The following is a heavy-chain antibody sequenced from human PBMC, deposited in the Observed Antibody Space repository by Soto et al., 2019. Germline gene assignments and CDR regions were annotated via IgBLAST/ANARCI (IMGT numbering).Heavy chain of an antibody. J-gene: IGHJ6*02. CDR1: GGTFSSYA. CDR3: ARYCSSTSCYGYYYYGMDV. Sequence: GASVKVSCKASGGTFSSYAISWVRQAPGQGLEWMGGIIPIFGTANYAQKFQGRVTITADESTSTAYMGLSSLRSEDTAVYYCARYCSSTSCYGYYYYGMDVWGQGTTVTVSS. V-gene: IGHV1-69*13. D-gene: IGHD2-2*01. CDR2: IIPIFGTA.